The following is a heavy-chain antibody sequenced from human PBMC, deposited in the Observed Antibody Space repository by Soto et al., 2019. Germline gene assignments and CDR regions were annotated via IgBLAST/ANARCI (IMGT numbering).Heavy chain of an antibody. CDR1: GFSLSADGVG. CDR3: AHAYGGTSWPNDVFDV. Sequence: QITLKESGPTLVKPTQTLTLTCTFSGFSLSADGVGVGWIRQPPGKALEWLALIYWDDDQRYSPSLKTRLTITQDTSKNQVVLTMTTMDPVDTATYYCAHAYGGTSWPNDVFDVWGQGTVVTVSS. D-gene: IGHD2-2*01. V-gene: IGHV2-5*02. J-gene: IGHJ3*01. CDR2: IYWDDDQ.